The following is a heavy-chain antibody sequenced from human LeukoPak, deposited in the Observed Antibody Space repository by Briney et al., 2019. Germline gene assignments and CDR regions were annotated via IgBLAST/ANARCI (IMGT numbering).Heavy chain of an antibody. D-gene: IGHD5-18*01. Sequence: SGGSLRLSCAASGFTFSSYSMNWIRQAPGKGLEWVSSISSSTSYIYYADSVKGRFTISRDNSKNTLYLQMNSLRAEDTAVYYCAKLDDTAMDDSDYWGQGTLVTVSS. CDR2: ISSSTSYI. CDR1: GFTFSSYS. V-gene: IGHV3-21*04. J-gene: IGHJ4*02. CDR3: AKLDDTAMDDSDY.